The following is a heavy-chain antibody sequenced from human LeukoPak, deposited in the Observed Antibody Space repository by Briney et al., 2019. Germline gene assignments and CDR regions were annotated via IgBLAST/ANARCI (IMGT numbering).Heavy chain of an antibody. V-gene: IGHV1-2*02. Sequence: GASVKVSCKTSGYTFTGYYMHWVRQAPGHGLEWMGWINPNSGGTNYAQKFQGRVTMTSDTSISTAYMELSSLRSDDTAVYYCARFPSGGPCDYWGQGTLVTVSS. D-gene: IGHD2-15*01. CDR1: GYTFTGYY. CDR3: ARFPSGGPCDY. J-gene: IGHJ4*02. CDR2: INPNSGGT.